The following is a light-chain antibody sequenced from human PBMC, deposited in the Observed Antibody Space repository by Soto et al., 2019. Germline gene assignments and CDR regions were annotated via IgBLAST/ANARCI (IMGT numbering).Light chain of an antibody. CDR2: GDN. Sequence: QSVLTQPPSASGTPGQRVTISCSGSRSNIGENTVNWYRQFPGTAPTVLIYGDNQRPSAVPDRFSGSKSGTSASLAIYGLQSEDEADYYCASWDDSLSVWVFGGGTKLTVL. CDR1: RSNIGENT. CDR3: ASWDDSLSVWV. J-gene: IGLJ3*02. V-gene: IGLV1-44*01.